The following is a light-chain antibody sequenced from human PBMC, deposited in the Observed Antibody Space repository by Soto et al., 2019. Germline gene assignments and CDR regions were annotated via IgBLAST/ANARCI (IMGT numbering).Light chain of an antibody. CDR2: GAS. CDR1: QSVNSN. Sequence: EIVMTQSPVTLSVSPGERATLSCRASQSVNSNLAWYQQKPGQAPRLLIYGASTRATGIPARFSGSGSGTEFTLTISSLQSEDFASYFCQQYDNWSPITFGQGTRLEIK. J-gene: IGKJ5*01. CDR3: QQYDNWSPIT. V-gene: IGKV3-15*01.